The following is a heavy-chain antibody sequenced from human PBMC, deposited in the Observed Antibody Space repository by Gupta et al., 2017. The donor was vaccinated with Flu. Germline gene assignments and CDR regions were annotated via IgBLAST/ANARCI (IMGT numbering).Heavy chain of an antibody. CDR3: ARGVVPAATLDY. D-gene: IGHD2-2*01. CDR1: GGSLSSGSYY. Sequence: QVQLQESGPGLVKPSQTLSLTCTVSGGSLSSGSYYWNWMRQPAGKGVEWIGRIYPGGSTNYNPALKSRITISVDTSKKQFSLELRSVTAADTAMYDCARGVVPAATLDYWGRGTLVTVSS. V-gene: IGHV4-61*02. J-gene: IGHJ4*02. CDR2: IYPGGST.